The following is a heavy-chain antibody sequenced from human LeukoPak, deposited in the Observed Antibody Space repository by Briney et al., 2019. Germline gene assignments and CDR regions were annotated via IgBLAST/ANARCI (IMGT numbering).Heavy chain of an antibody. Sequence: PSGTLSLTCAVSGGSLSSSNWWSWVRQPPGKGLEWIGEINHSGSTNYNPSLKSRVTISVDTSKNQFSLKLSSVTAADTAVYYCARGGGRYCTNGVCYIKRYYYYGMDVWGQGTTVTVSS. CDR3: ARGGGRYCTNGVCYIKRYYYYGMDV. CDR1: GGSLSSSNW. D-gene: IGHD2-8*01. J-gene: IGHJ6*02. V-gene: IGHV4-4*02. CDR2: INHSGST.